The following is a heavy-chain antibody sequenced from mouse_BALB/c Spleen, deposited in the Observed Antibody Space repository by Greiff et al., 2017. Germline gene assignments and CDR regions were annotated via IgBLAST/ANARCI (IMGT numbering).Heavy chain of an antibody. V-gene: IGHV5-12-1*01. CDR2: ISSGGGST. CDR1: GFAFSSYD. Sequence: DVMLVESGGGLVKPGGSLKLSCAASGFAFSSYDMSWVRQTPEKRLEWVAYISSGGGSTYYPDTVKGRFTISRDNAKNTLYLQMSSLKSEDTAMYYCARGNDAMDYWGQGTSVTVSS. J-gene: IGHJ4*01. CDR3: ARGNDAMDY.